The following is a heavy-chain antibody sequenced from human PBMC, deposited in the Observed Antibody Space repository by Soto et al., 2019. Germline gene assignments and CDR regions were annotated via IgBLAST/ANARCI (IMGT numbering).Heavy chain of an antibody. CDR1: GYKFTSYW. V-gene: IGHV5-51*01. Sequence: PGESLKISCRTSGYKFTSYWIAWVRQMPGKGLELMGIIFPSDSETTYSPSFQVQVTISADRSTSTVFLQWASLKASDTAVYFCARKDKSGYFNWYGPRGQGTLVTFSS. D-gene: IGHD3-22*01. CDR3: ARKDKSGYFNWYGP. J-gene: IGHJ1*01. CDR2: IFPSDSET.